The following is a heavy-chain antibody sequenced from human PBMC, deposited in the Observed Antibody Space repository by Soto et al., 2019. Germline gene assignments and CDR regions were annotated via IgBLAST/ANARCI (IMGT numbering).Heavy chain of an antibody. Sequence: ASVKVSCKASGYTFTSYYMHWVRQAPGQGLEWMGIINPSGGSTSYAQKFQGRVTMTRDTSTSTVYMELSSLRSEDTAVYYCARGFPIMITFGGVIVQDFDYSGQGTLVTVSS. CDR3: ARGFPIMITFGGVIVQDFDY. CDR1: GYTFTSYY. D-gene: IGHD3-16*02. CDR2: INPSGGST. J-gene: IGHJ4*02. V-gene: IGHV1-46*01.